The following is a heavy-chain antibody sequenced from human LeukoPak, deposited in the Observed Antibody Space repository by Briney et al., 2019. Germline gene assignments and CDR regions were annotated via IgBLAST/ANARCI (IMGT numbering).Heavy chain of an antibody. CDR3: AGTGVVVPAASYYYYYGMDV. V-gene: IGHV3-48*02. CDR2: ISSGSSTM. CDR1: GFTFSSYS. Sequence: PGGSLRLSCAASGFTFSSYSMNWVRQAPGKGLEWVSYISSGSSTMYYADSVKGRFAISRDNAKNSLYLQMNSLRDEDTAVYYCAGTGVVVPAASYYYYYGMDVWGQGTTVTVSS. D-gene: IGHD2-2*01. J-gene: IGHJ6*02.